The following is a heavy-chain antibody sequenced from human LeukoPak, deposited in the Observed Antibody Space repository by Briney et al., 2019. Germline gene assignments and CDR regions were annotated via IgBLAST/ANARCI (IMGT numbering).Heavy chain of an antibody. V-gene: IGHV3-11*04. CDR1: GFTFSDYY. J-gene: IGHJ4*02. CDR3: ARDRGLILNDYVWGSYRSL. D-gene: IGHD3-16*02. CDR2: ISSSGSTI. Sequence: PGGSLRLSCAASGFTFSDYYMSWIRQAPGKGLEGVSYISSSGSTIYYADSVKGRFTISRDNAKNSLYLQMNSLRAEDTAVYYCARDRGLILNDYVWGSYRSLWGQGTLVTVSS.